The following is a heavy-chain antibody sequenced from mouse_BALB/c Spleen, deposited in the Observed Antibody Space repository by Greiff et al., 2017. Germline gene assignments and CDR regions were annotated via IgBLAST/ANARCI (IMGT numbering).Heavy chain of an antibody. J-gene: IGHJ2*01. D-gene: IGHD1-1*02. CDR1: GYTFTSYY. V-gene: IGHV1S56*01. CDR2: IYPGNVNT. CDR3: ARWAGGDFDY. Sequence: VQLQQSGPELVKPGASVRISCKASGYTFTSYYIHWVKQRPGQGLEWIGWIYPGNVNTKYNEKFKGKATLTADKSSSTAYMQLSSLTSEDSAVYFCARWAGGDFDYWGQDTTLTVSS.